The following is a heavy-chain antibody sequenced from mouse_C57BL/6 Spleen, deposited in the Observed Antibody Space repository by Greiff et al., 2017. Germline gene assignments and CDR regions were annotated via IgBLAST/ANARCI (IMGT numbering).Heavy chain of an antibody. CDR1: GYTFTSYW. D-gene: IGHD1-1*01. CDR2: IDPSDSHT. Sequence: QVQLQQPGAELVKPGASVKLSCKASGYTFTSYWMQWVKQRPGQGLEWIGEIDPSDSHTNYNQKFKGKATLTVDTSSSTAYMQLSSLTSEDSAVYSCARRSSYVGWSAAAYWGQGSSVTVSS. J-gene: IGHJ4*01. CDR3: ARRSSYVGWSAAAY. V-gene: IGHV1-50*01.